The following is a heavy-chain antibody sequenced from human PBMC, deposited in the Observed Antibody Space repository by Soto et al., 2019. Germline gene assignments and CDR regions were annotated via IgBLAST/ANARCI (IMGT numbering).Heavy chain of an antibody. CDR3: TRDRVTIFGVVRAYYYYYGMDV. Sequence: VKVSCKASGYTFNRYYMHWVRQAPGPGLEWMGWISPHTGGTTYAQKFQGRVTMTRDTSVSTAFMELSRLGSDDTAVYYCTRDRVTIFGVVRAYYYYYGMDVWGQGTTVTVSS. CDR2: ISPHTGGT. CDR1: GYTFNRYY. V-gene: IGHV1-2*02. D-gene: IGHD3-3*01. J-gene: IGHJ6*02.